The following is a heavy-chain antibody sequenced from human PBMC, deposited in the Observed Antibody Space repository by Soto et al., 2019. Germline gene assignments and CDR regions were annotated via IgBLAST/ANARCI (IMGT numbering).Heavy chain of an antibody. CDR3: ARDYYDSSGYYYAGIYFDY. CDR2: IIPIFGTA. CDR1: GGTFSSYA. V-gene: IGHV1-69*12. Sequence: QVQLVQSGAEVKKPGSSVKVSCKASGGTFSSYAISWVRQAPGQGLEWMGGIIPIFGTANYAQKFQGRVTITADESTSTAYMELSSLRSEDTAVYYCARDYYDSSGYYYAGIYFDYWGQGTLVTVSS. D-gene: IGHD3-22*01. J-gene: IGHJ4*02.